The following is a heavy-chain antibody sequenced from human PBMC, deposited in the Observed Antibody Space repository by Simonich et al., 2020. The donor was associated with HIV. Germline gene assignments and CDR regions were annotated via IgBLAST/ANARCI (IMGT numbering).Heavy chain of an antibody. CDR1: GGSFSGYY. CDR2: INHSGST. V-gene: IGHV4-34*01. Sequence: QVQLQQWGAGLLKPSETLSLTCAVYGGSFSGYYWSWNRQPPGKGLEWIGEINHSGSTNSNPSLKSRVTISVDTSKNQFSLKLSSVTAADTAVYYCARLTAGGLGEYFQHWGQGTLVTVSS. D-gene: IGHD6-13*01. J-gene: IGHJ1*01. CDR3: ARLTAGGLGEYFQH.